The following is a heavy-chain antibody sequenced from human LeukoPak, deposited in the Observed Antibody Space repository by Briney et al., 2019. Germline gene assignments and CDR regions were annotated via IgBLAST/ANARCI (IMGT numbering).Heavy chain of an antibody. CDR3: RREQGGGFAY. V-gene: IGHV6-1*01. Sequence: SQTLTLTCTASGYSVSSNIIPWDRIRQSPSRGLEWLGRTYYRSKWYNDYAVSVNSRTSINPDTSKNLFSLQLNSVTPEDTSVYYRRREQGGGFAYWGQGTLVTVSS. J-gene: IGHJ4*02. D-gene: IGHD6-25*01. CDR1: GYSVSSNIIP. CDR2: TYYRSKWYN.